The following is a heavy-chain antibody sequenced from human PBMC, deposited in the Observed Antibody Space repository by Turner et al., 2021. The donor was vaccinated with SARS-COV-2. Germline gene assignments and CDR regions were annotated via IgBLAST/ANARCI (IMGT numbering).Heavy chain of an antibody. CDR1: GGTFSSYG. CDR3: RAGDSSGPKGDYYQYAMDL. D-gene: IGHD3-22*01. J-gene: IGHJ6*02. Sequence: QVQLVQSGAEVKKPGSSVKVSCKASGGTFSSYGISWVRQAPGQGLEWMGGIIPSLGIANYAQKFQGRVTITADKSTSTAYMELSSLRSEDTAVYYCRAGDSSGPKGDYYQYAMDLWGQGTTVTVSS. CDR2: IIPSLGIA. V-gene: IGHV1-69*10.